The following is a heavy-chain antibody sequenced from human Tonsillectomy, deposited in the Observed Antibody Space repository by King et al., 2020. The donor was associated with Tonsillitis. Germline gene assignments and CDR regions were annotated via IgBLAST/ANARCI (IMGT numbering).Heavy chain of an antibody. Sequence: QLVQSGGGLVQPGGSLRLSCAASGFTFSSYWMNWVRQAPGKGLEWVANIKQDGSEKYYVDSVKGRFNISRDNAKNSLYLQMNSLRAEDTAVYYCASDRGLSVYYYHCMDVWGQGPTVTVSS. D-gene: IGHD1-26*01. V-gene: IGHV3-7*01. CDR3: ASDRGLSVYYYHCMDV. CDR2: IKQDGSEK. CDR1: GFTFSSYW. J-gene: IGHJ6*02.